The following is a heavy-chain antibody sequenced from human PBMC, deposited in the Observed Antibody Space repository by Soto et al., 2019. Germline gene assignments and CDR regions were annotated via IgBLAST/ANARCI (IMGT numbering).Heavy chain of an antibody. J-gene: IGHJ4*02. Sequence: EVQLLESGGGLVQPGGSLRLSCAASGFGFSNYAMTWVRQAPGKGLEWVSSITTNGATTYYADSVKSRFTISRDTSKNPLYLQMSSLRADNSAVSHCAKRAWLERSGSSDYWRQGRLVTVSS. CDR1: GFGFSNYA. V-gene: IGHV3-23*01. D-gene: IGHD3-10*01. CDR3: AKRAWLERSGSSDY. CDR2: ITTNGATT.